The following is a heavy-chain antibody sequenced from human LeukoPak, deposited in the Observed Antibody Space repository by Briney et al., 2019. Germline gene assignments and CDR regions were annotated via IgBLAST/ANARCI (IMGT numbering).Heavy chain of an antibody. J-gene: IGHJ4*02. D-gene: IGHD1-14*01. Sequence: GGSLRLSCAASGFTVSSNYMSWVRQAPGKGLESVSVICEDGSTFYADSVKGRFTISRDNSKNTLYLQMNSLGAEDTAVYYCSRDHRNGGSWGQGTLVTVSS. V-gene: IGHV3-53*01. CDR1: GFTVSSNY. CDR2: ICEDGST. CDR3: SRDHRNGGS.